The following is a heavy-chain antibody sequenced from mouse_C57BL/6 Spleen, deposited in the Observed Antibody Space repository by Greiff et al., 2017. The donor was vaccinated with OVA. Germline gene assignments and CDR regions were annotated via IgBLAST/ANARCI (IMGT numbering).Heavy chain of an antibody. CDR3: ARRHYDYDYFDY. Sequence: EVTLVESGGDLVKPGGSLKLSCAASGFPFSSYGLSWVRPTPDQRLEWVATISSGGSYTYYPDSVKGRFTISRDNAKNTLYLQMSSLKSEDTAMYYCARRHYDYDYFDYWGQGTTLTVSS. CDR1: GFPFSSYG. V-gene: IGHV5-6*02. J-gene: IGHJ2*01. D-gene: IGHD2-4*01. CDR2: ISSGGSYT.